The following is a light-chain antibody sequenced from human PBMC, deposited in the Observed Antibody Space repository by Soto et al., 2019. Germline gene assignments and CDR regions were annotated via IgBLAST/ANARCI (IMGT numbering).Light chain of an antibody. Sequence: DILMTQSPLSLPVAPGEPASISCRSSQSLLHGNGNNYLNWYLQKPGQSPQLLMYLGSDRASGVPDRFSGSGSGTDFTLKISRVEAEDVGVYYCMQDLQIPLTFGPGTRVDLK. J-gene: IGKJ3*01. CDR3: MQDLQIPLT. CDR1: QSLLHGNGNNY. CDR2: LGS. V-gene: IGKV2-28*01.